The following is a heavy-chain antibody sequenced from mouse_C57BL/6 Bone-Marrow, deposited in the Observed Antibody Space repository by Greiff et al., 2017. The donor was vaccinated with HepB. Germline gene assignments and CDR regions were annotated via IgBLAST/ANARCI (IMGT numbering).Heavy chain of an antibody. V-gene: IGHV1-64*01. CDR2: IHPNSGST. Sequence: QVQLQQPGAELVKPGASVKLSCKASGYTFTSYWMHWVKQRPGQGLEWIGMIHPNSGSTNYNEKFKSKATLTVDKSSSTAYMQLSSLTSEDSAVYYCAPLYYGNSWFAYWCQGTLVTVSA. D-gene: IGHD2-1*01. J-gene: IGHJ3*01. CDR1: GYTFTSYW. CDR3: APLYYGNSWFAY.